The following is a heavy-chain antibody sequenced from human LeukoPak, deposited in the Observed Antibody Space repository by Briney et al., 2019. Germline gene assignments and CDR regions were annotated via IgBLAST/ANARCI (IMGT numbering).Heavy chain of an antibody. CDR3: ARDRGGSYLT. V-gene: IGHV4-59*01. Sequence: SETLSLTCTVSGGSISSYYWSWIRQPPGKGLEWIGYIYYSGSTNYNPSLKSRVTISVDTSKNQFSLKLSSVTAADTAVYYCARDRGGSYLTWGQGTLVTVSS. CDR2: IYYSGST. J-gene: IGHJ5*02. CDR1: GGSISSYY. D-gene: IGHD1-26*01.